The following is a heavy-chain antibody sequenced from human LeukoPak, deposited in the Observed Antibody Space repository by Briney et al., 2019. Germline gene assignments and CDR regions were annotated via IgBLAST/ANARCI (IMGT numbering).Heavy chain of an antibody. J-gene: IGHJ4*02. CDR1: GGSISSSSYY. Sequence: SETLSLTCTVSGGSISSSSYYWGWIRQPPGKGLEWIGSIYYSGSTYYNPSLKSRVTISVDTSKNQFSLKLNSVTAADTAVYYCARKVVVPAAIIQISSSYFDYWGQGTLVTVSS. CDR2: IYYSGST. V-gene: IGHV4-39*07. CDR3: ARKVVVPAAIIQISSSYFDY. D-gene: IGHD2-2*01.